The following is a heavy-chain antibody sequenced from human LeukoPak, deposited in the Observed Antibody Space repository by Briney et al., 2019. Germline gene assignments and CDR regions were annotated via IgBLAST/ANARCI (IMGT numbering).Heavy chain of an antibody. D-gene: IGHD3-10*01. CDR2: ISSSGSTI. J-gene: IGHJ5*02. CDR1: GFTFSSYE. Sequence: GGSLRLSCAASGFTFSSYEMNWVRQAPGKGLEGVSYISSSGSTIYYADSVKGRFTISRDNAKNSLYLQMNSLRAEDTAVYYCARDSITMLRAGMDNWFDPWGQGTLVTVSS. V-gene: IGHV3-48*03. CDR3: ARDSITMLRAGMDNWFDP.